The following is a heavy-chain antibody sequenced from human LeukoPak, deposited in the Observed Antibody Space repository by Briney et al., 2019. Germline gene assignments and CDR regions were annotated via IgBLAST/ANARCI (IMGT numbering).Heavy chain of an antibody. CDR3: AKSPSYCSSTSCYLAWFDP. D-gene: IGHD2-2*01. Sequence: GGSLRFSREASGFTFSSYAKSWVRQAPGKGLEWVSAISGSGGSTYYADSVKGRFTISRDNSKNTLYLQMNSLRAEDTAVYYCAKSPSYCSSTSCYLAWFDPWGQGTLVTVSS. CDR1: GFTFSSYA. J-gene: IGHJ5*02. CDR2: ISGSGGST. V-gene: IGHV3-23*01.